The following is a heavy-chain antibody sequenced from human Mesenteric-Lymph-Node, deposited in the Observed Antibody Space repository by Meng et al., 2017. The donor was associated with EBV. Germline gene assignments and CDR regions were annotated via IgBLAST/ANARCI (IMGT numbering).Heavy chain of an antibody. V-gene: IGHV4-34*01. D-gene: IGHD2-2*02. CDR2: IDHSGSN. CDR3: ARVDYTKSLPFDY. Sequence: QVQIQQGGEGVLKPSETLSLTCAVYGGSFNDSSWTWIRQPPGKGLEWIGEIDHSGSNNYNPSLKSRVTMAVDTSKNQFSLKLASVTAADTAVYYCARVDYTKSLPFDYWGRGTLVTVSS. J-gene: IGHJ4*02. CDR1: GGSFNDSS.